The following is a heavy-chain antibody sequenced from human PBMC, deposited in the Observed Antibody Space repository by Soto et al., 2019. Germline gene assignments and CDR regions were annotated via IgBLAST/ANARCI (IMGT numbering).Heavy chain of an antibody. CDR1: GFTFSNAW. Sequence: GGSLRLSCAASGFTFSNAWMNWVRQAPGKGLEWVGRIKSKTDGGTTDYAAPVKGRFTISRDDSKNTLYLQMNSLKTEDTAVYYCTTGVDSSGYYYFDYWGQGTLVTVSS. CDR3: TTGVDSSGYYYFDY. V-gene: IGHV3-15*07. CDR2: IKSKTDGGTT. J-gene: IGHJ4*02. D-gene: IGHD3-22*01.